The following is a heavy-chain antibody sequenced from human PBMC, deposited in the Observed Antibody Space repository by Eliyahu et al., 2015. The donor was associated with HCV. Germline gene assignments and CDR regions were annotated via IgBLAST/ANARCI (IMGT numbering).Heavy chain of an antibody. V-gene: IGHV4-39*01. Sequence: QLQLQESGPGLVKPSETLSLTCSXSGGSISXSSYYWGWIRQPPGKGLEWIGSVYYSGSTYYNPSLTSRVTISVDTSKNQFSLKLTSVTAADTAVYYCARDYSTSSGAYYYYVMDVWGQGTTVTVSS. CDR2: VYYSGST. J-gene: IGHJ6*02. CDR1: GGSISXSSYY. CDR3: ARDYSTSSGAYYYYVMDV. D-gene: IGHD6-6*01.